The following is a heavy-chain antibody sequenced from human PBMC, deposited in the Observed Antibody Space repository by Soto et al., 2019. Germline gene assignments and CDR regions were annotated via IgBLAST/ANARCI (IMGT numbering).Heavy chain of an antibody. Sequence: QVQLVQSGAEAKKPGSSVKVSCKASGGTFSSYAISWVRQAPGQGLEWMGGIIPIFGTANYAQKFQGRVTITADESTSTAYMELSSLRSEDTAVYYCARCGVTMVRGVIGTNWFDPWGQGTLVTVSS. D-gene: IGHD3-10*01. V-gene: IGHV1-69*01. J-gene: IGHJ5*02. CDR1: GGTFSSYA. CDR2: IIPIFGTA. CDR3: ARCGVTMVRGVIGTNWFDP.